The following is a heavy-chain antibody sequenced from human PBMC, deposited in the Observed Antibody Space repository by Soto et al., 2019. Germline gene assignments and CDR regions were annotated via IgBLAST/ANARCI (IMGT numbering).Heavy chain of an antibody. CDR1: GYTFTSYD. CDR3: ASLSYGGNDVGMDV. J-gene: IGHJ6*02. V-gene: IGHV1-8*01. Sequence: ASVKVSCEASGYTFTSYDINWVRQATGQGLEWMGWMNPNSGNTGYAQKFQGRVTMTRNTSISTAYMELSSLRSEDTAVYYCASLSYGGNDVGMDVWGQGTTVTVSS. D-gene: IGHD2-15*01. CDR2: MNPNSGNT.